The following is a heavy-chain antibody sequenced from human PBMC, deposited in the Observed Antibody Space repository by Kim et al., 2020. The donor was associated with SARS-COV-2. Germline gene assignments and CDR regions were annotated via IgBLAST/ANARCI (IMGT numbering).Heavy chain of an antibody. Sequence: GGSLRLSCAASGFTFSSYSMNWVRQAPGKGLEWVSSISSSSSYIYYADSVKGRFTISRDNAKNSLYLQMNSLRAEDTAVYYCAGGVRGLWGSGSYTNWGQGTLVTVSS. D-gene: IGHD3-10*01. CDR1: GFTFSSYS. J-gene: IGHJ4*02. V-gene: IGHV3-21*01. CDR2: ISSSSSYI. CDR3: AGGVRGLWGSGSYTN.